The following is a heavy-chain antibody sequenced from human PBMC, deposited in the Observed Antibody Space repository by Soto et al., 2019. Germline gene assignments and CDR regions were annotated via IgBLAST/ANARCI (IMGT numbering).Heavy chain of an antibody. CDR3: ARDRPLYYGILTGYYSHWFDP. Sequence: SETLSLTCTVSGGSISNAAYSWSWIRQPPGKGLEWIGYIYPSGMPFYNPSLRSRVTISVDTSKNQFSLKLNSVTAADTAVYYCARDRPLYYGILTGYYSHWFDPWGQGTLVTVSS. CDR1: GGSISNAAYS. J-gene: IGHJ5*02. V-gene: IGHV4-30-2*01. CDR2: IYPSGMP. D-gene: IGHD3-9*01.